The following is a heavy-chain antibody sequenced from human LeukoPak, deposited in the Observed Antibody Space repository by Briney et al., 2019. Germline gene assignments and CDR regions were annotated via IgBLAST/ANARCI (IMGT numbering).Heavy chain of an antibody. D-gene: IGHD6-13*01. V-gene: IGHV1-2*06. J-gene: IGHJ4*02. CDR3: ARSRIAETKGGFFPNYYFDY. CDR1: GYTFTGYY. Sequence: ASVKVSCKASGYTFTGYYMHWVRQAPGQGLEWMGRINPNSGGTNYAQKFQGRVTMTRDTSISTAYMELSRLRSDDTAVYYCARSRIAETKGGFFPNYYFDYWGQGTLVTVSS. CDR2: INPNSGGT.